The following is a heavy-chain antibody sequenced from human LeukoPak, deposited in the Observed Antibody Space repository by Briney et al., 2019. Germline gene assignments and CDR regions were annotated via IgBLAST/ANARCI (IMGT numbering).Heavy chain of an antibody. D-gene: IGHD2-15*01. J-gene: IGHJ4*02. CDR3: ARAQGYPGYLDY. V-gene: IGHV3-33*01. CDR1: GFTFRSYG. Sequence: GGSLRLSCAASGFTFRSYGMHWVRQAPGKALEWLAVIWYDGSNKYYADSVKGRFIVSKDNSKDMLYLQMNSLTLEDTAVYYCARAQGYPGYLDYGGQGTLVTVSS. CDR2: IWYDGSNK.